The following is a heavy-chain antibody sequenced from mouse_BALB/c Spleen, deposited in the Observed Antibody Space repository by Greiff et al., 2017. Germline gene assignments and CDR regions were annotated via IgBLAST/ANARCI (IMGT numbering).Heavy chain of an antibody. J-gene: IGHJ1*01. Sequence: EVKLVESGGGLVKPGGSLKLSCAASGFTFSSYTMSWVRQTPEKRLEWVATISSGRSYTYYPDSVKGRFTISRDNAKNTLYLQMSSLKSEDTAMYYCTRDHYYGSSWYFDVWGAGTTVTVSS. D-gene: IGHD1-1*01. CDR2: ISSGRSYT. CDR3: TRDHYYGSSWYFDV. CDR1: GFTFSSYT. V-gene: IGHV5-6-4*01.